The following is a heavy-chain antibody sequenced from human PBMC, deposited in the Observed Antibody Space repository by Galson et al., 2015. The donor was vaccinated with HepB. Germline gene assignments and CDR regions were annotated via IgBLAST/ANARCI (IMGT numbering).Heavy chain of an antibody. J-gene: IGHJ4*02. CDR1: GFTFSRYS. V-gene: IGHV3-23*01. CDR3: VRGTTAPDY. CDR2: ISRGGDTS. Sequence: SLRLSCAASGFTFSRYSMNWVRQAPGKGLECVSAISRGGDTSDYAGSVKGRFTVSRDSSTNTLYLQMNGLRADDTAIYYCVRGTTAPDYWGQGTLVTVSS. D-gene: IGHD2/OR15-2a*01.